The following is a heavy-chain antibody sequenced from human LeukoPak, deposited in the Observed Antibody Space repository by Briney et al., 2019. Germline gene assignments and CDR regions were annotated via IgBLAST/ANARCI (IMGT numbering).Heavy chain of an antibody. D-gene: IGHD4-17*01. V-gene: IGHV3-53*01. CDR1: GFTVSSNY. CDR3: ARDRDYGVFDY. Sequence: GGSLRLSCAASGFTVSSNYMSWVRQAPGKGLEWVSVIYSGGSTYYADPVKGRFTISRDNSKNTLYLQMNSLRAEDTAVYYCARDRDYGVFDYWGQGTLVTVSS. CDR2: IYSGGST. J-gene: IGHJ4*02.